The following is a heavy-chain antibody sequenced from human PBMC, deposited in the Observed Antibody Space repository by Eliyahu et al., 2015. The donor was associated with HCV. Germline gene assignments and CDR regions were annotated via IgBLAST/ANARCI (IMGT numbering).Heavy chain of an antibody. V-gene: IGHV3-48*02. J-gene: IGHJ4*02. CDR3: ARSPNEYINYVVPHFDY. D-gene: IGHD4-11*01. CDR2: ISTSGSTI. CDR1: GFTFSXYX. Sequence: EVQLVESGGGLVQPGGSLRLSCAASGFTFSXYXMNWVRQAPGKGLEWVSYISTSGSTIYQADSVKGRFTISRDNAKNSLYLQLNSLRDEDTAVYYCARSPNEYINYVVPHFDYWGQGTLVTVSS.